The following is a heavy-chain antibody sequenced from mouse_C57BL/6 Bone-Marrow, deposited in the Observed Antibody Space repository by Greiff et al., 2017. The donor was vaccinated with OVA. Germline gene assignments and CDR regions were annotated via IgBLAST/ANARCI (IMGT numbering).Heavy chain of an antibody. Sequence: QVQLQQPGAELVRPGTSVKLSCKASGYTFTSYWMHWVKQRPGRGLEWIGVIDPSDSYTNYNQKFKGKATLTVDTSSSTAYMQLSSLTSEDSAVYYCARIYYDYLAWFAYWGQGTLVTVSA. J-gene: IGHJ3*01. CDR3: ARIYYDYLAWFAY. V-gene: IGHV1-59*01. CDR2: IDPSDSYT. D-gene: IGHD2-4*01. CDR1: GYTFTSYW.